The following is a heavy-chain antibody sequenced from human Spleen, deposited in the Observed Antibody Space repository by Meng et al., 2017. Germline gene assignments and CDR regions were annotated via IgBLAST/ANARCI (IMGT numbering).Heavy chain of an antibody. CDR1: GGSFSDYY. Sequence: QVQLQQWGAGLLKPSATLSLTCVVSGGSFSDYYWSWIRQPPGKGLEWIGEINHSGSTNYNPSLKSRVTISVDTSKNQFSLKLSSVTAADTAVYYCARVGVYSSSWDYWGQGTLVTVSS. V-gene: IGHV4-34*01. J-gene: IGHJ4*02. D-gene: IGHD6-13*01. CDR3: ARVGVYSSSWDY. CDR2: INHSGST.